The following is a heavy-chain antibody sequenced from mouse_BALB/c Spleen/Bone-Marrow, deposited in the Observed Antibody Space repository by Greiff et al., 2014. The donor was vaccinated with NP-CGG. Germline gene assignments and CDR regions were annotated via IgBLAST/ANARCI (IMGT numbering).Heavy chain of an antibody. CDR3: TRRTATLDY. D-gene: IGHD1-2*01. CDR2: IYPGDSDT. J-gene: IGHJ2*01. Sequence: DVKLVESGTVLARPGASVKMSCKASGYSFTSYWIHWVKQRPGQGLEWIGAIYPGDSDTSFNQKFKDKAKLTAVTSASTAYMELSSLTKEASAVYYCTRRTATLDYWGKGTPPPVSS. V-gene: IGHV1-5*01. CDR1: GYSFTSYW.